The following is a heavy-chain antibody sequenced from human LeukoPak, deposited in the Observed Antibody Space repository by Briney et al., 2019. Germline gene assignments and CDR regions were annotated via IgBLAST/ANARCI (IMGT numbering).Heavy chain of an antibody. CDR3: ARNYDSLYYYYGMDV. Sequence: GGSLRLSCAASGFTFSSYGMHWVRQAPGKGLEWVAVIWYDGSNKYYADSVKGRFTISGDNSKNTLYLQMNSLRAEDTAAYYCARNYDSLYYYYGMDVWGQGTTVTVSS. J-gene: IGHJ6*02. CDR1: GFTFSSYG. V-gene: IGHV3-33*01. D-gene: IGHD3-3*01. CDR2: IWYDGSNK.